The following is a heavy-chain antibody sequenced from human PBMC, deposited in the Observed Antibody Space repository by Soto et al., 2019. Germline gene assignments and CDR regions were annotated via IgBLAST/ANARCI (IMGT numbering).Heavy chain of an antibody. D-gene: IGHD4-17*01. CDR1: GFTFSSYG. Sequence: QVQLVESGGGVVQPGRSLRLSCAASGFTFSSYGMHWVRQAPGKGLEWVAVIWYDGSNKYYADSVKGRFTISRDNSKNTLYLQMNSLRADDTAVYYCASLYGDYDGPPGYYYYGMDVWGQGTTVTVSS. CDR3: ASLYGDYDGPPGYYYYGMDV. CDR2: IWYDGSNK. V-gene: IGHV3-33*01. J-gene: IGHJ6*02.